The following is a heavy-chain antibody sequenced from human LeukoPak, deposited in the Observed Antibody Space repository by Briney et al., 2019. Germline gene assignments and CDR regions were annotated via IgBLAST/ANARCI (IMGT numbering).Heavy chain of an antibody. Sequence: GSSVKVSCKASGGTLSSYAISWVRQAPGQALEWMGRIIPILGIANYAQKFQGRVTITADKSTSTAYMELSSLRSEDTAVSYCSRGNYYDSSGRFDYWGQGTLVTVSS. CDR2: IIPILGIA. V-gene: IGHV1-69*04. J-gene: IGHJ4*02. CDR1: GGTLSSYA. D-gene: IGHD3-22*01. CDR3: SRGNYYDSSGRFDY.